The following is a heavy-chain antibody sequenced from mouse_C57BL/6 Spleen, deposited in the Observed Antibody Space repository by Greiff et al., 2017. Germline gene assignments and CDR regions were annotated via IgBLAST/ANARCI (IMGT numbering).Heavy chain of an antibody. CDR1: GYAFSSSW. V-gene: IGHV1-82*01. J-gene: IGHJ2*01. CDR2: IYPGDGDT. Sequence: VQLQQSGPELVKPGASVKISCKASGYAFSSSWMNWVKQRPGKGLEWIGRIYPGDGDTNYNGKFKGKATLTADKSSSTAYMQLSSLTSEDSAVYFCAPNLYYFDYWGQGTTLTVSS. D-gene: IGHD4-1*01. CDR3: APNLYYFDY.